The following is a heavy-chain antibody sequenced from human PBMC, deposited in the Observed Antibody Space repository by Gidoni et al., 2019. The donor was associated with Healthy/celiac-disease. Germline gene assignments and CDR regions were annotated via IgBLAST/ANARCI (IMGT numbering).Heavy chain of an antibody. J-gene: IGHJ4*02. D-gene: IGHD6-6*01. Sequence: EVQLVESGGGLVQPGRSLRLSCAASGFTFDDYAMHWVRQAPGKGLGWVSGISWNSGSIGYADSVKGRFTISRDNAKNSLYLQMNSLRAEDTALYYCAKDRRGSSSAGIDYWGQGTLVTVSS. V-gene: IGHV3-9*01. CDR2: ISWNSGSI. CDR3: AKDRRGSSSAGIDY. CDR1: GFTFDDYA.